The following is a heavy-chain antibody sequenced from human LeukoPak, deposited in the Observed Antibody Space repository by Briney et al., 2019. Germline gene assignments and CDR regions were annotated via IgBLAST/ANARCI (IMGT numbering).Heavy chain of an antibody. D-gene: IGHD2-15*01. CDR2: MNPNSGNT. J-gene: IGHJ6*03. Sequence: GASVKVSCKASGYTFTSYDINWVRQATGQGLEWMGWMNPNSGNTGYAQKFQGRVTMTRNTSISTAYMELSSLRSEDTAVYYCVRGKGDRAYCSGGSCPYYYYYYMDVWGKGTTVTVSS. CDR1: GYTFTSYD. V-gene: IGHV1-8*01. CDR3: VRGKGDRAYCSGGSCPYYYYYYMDV.